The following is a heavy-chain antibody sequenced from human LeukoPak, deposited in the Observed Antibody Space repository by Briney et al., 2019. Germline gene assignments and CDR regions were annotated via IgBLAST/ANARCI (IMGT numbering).Heavy chain of an antibody. J-gene: IGHJ3*02. Sequence: GGSLRLSCAASGFTFSSYAMSWVRQAPGKGLEWVSHISNSGDSIYYADSVKGRFTISRDNAKNSLYLQMNSLRAEDTTLYYCARSFDIWGQGTMVTVSS. CDR1: GFTFSSYA. V-gene: IGHV3-48*03. CDR3: ARSFDI. CDR2: ISNSGDSI.